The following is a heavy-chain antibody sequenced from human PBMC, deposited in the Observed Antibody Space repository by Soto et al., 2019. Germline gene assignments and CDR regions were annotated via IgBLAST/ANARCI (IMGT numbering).Heavy chain of an antibody. CDR2: ITDTGGDA. J-gene: IGHJ4*02. CDR1: GLTFGIRA. Sequence: PGGSLRLSSVASGLTFGIRAMTWVRHAPGEGLQWVSTITDTGGDAKYADSVRGRFVISRDNSKKTLYLQMTSLTADDSAMYYCARGSTDSYPGSRIFDFWGRGTLVTVSS. V-gene: IGHV3-23*01. D-gene: IGHD3-10*01. CDR3: ARGSTDSYPGSRIFDF.